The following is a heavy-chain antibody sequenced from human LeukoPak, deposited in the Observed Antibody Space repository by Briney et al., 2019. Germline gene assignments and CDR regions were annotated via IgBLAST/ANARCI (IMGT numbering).Heavy chain of an antibody. CDR3: ARDEDPYDFWSGSNWFDP. CDR1: GGSISSYY. V-gene: IGHV4-59*01. J-gene: IGHJ5*02. D-gene: IGHD3-3*01. CDR2: IYYSGST. Sequence: SETLSLTCTVSGGSISSYYWSWIRQPPGKGLEWIGYIYYSGSTNYNPSLKSRVTISVDTSKNQFSLKLSSMTAADTAVYYCARDEDPYDFWSGSNWFDPWGQGTLVTVSS.